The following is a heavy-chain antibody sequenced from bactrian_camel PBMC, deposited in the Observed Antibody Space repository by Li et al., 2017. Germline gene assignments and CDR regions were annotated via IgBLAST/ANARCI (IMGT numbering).Heavy chain of an antibody. CDR3: ASYGGSWYGVDEHNY. J-gene: IGHJ4*01. Sequence: DVQLVESGGGLVQPGGSLRLSCAASGFTFSSYAMSWVRQAPGKGLEWVSAINSGGDSTYYADSVKGRFTISRDNAKNTVYLQLNSLKTEDMAMYYCASYGGSWYGVDEHNYWGQGTQVTVS. V-gene: IGHV3S40*01. CDR1: GFTFSSYA. D-gene: IGHD6*01. CDR2: INSGGDST.